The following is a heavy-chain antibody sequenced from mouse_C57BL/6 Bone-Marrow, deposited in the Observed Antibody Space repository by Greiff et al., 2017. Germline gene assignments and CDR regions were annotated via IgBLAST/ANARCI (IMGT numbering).Heavy chain of an antibody. CDR2: ILPGSGST. CDR1: GYTFTGYW. V-gene: IGHV1-9*01. CDR3: ARGCLGYSNYPVDY. D-gene: IGHD2-5*01. J-gene: IGHJ2*01. Sequence: VQLQQSGAELMKPGASVKLSCKATGYTFTGYWIEWVKQRPGPGLEWIGEILPGSGSTNYNEKFKGKATFTADASSNTAYMQHSSLTTEDSANYYCARGCLGYSNYPVDYWGQGTTLTVSS.